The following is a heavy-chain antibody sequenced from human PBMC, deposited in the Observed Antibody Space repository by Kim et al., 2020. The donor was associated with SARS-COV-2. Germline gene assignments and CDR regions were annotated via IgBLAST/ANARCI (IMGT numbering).Heavy chain of an antibody. CDR2: INHSGRT. V-gene: IGHV4-34*01. CDR3: ARRLSNTSGWGSHYCDL. CDR1: GGSFSGYY. D-gene: IGHD3-10*01. J-gene: IGHJ4*02. Sequence: SETLSLTFAVYGGSFSGYYWSWIRQPPGKGLEWIGEINHSGRTNYNPSLKSQVTISVDTSKNQFSLKLTSVTAADTAVYYCARRLSNTSGWGSHYCDLWGQGTLVTVSS.